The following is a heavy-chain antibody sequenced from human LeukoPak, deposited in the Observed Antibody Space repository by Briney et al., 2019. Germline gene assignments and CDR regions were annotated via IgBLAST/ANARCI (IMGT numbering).Heavy chain of an antibody. D-gene: IGHD6-19*01. J-gene: IGHJ4*02. V-gene: IGHV3-30*02. CDR1: GFTFNTYG. CDR2: LRYDGRNQ. Sequence: GGSLRLSCEASGFTFNTYGMNWVRQAPGKGLEWVSFLRYDGRNQYYADSVKGRFTISRDSPKNTLYLQMSSLRPEDTAVYYCAKDPVAGAPSYYFDNWGQGTLVTVSS. CDR3: AKDPVAGAPSYYFDN.